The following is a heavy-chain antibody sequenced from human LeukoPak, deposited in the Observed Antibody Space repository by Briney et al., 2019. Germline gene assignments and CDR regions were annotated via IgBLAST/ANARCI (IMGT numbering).Heavy chain of an antibody. J-gene: IGHJ4*02. CDR3: ARRRKFLSVGGGNYFAS. D-gene: IGHD2-15*01. Sequence: ASVKVSCKASGYTFTSYDINWVRQATGQGLEWMGWMNPNSGNTGYAQKFQGRVTMTRNTSISTAYMELSSLRSEDTAVYYCARRRKFLSVGGGNYFASGGKGTLFPSPQ. V-gene: IGHV1-8*01. CDR1: GYTFTSYD. CDR2: MNPNSGNT.